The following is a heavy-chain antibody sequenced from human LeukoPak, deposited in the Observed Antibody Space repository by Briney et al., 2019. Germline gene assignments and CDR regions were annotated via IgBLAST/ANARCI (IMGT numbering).Heavy chain of an antibody. CDR3: AKIVGATKRLDAFDI. V-gene: IGHV3-33*06. CDR2: IWYDGSNK. Sequence: PGRSLRLSCAASGFTFSSYGMHWVRQAPGKGLEWVAVIWYDGSNKYYADSVKGRFTISRDNSKNTLYLQMNSLRAKDTAVYYCAKIVGATKRLDAFDIWGQGTMVTVSS. CDR1: GFTFSSYG. D-gene: IGHD1-26*01. J-gene: IGHJ3*02.